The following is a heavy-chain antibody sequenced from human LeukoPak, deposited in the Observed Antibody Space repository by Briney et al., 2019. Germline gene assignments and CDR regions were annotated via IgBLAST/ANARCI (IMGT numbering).Heavy chain of an antibody. Sequence: PSETLSLTCTVSGGSISSYYWSWIRQPPGKGLEWIGYIYYSGSTNYNPSLKSRVTISVDTSKNQFSLKLSSVTAADTAVYYCARVSTMVRGAVDYWGQGTLVTVSS. CDR2: IYYSGST. D-gene: IGHD3-10*01. CDR3: ARVSTMVRGAVDY. CDR1: GGSISSYY. J-gene: IGHJ4*02. V-gene: IGHV4-59*01.